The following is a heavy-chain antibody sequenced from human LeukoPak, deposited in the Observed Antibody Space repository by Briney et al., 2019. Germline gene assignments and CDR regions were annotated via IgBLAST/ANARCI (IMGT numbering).Heavy chain of an antibody. V-gene: IGHV3-15*01. Sequence: PGGSLRLSCAASGISFRNAWMSWVRQAPGKGLEWVGRIKSRTDGGTPDYAAPVKGSFTISRDDSKNTLFLQMNSLKTEDTALYYCTTEFGDNSGRYYFDYWGQGIMVTVSS. CDR1: GISFRNAW. J-gene: IGHJ4*02. CDR2: IKSRTDGGTP. CDR3: TTEFGDNSGRYYFDY. D-gene: IGHD4-23*01.